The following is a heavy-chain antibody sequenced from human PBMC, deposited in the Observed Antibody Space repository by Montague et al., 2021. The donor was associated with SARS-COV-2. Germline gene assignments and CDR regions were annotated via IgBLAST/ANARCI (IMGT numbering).Heavy chain of an antibody. CDR3: AKDPYYDFWSGYYFDY. Sequence: SLRLSCAASGFTFSNYAMSWVRQAPGKGLEWVSAINSGSSSTYYADSVKGRFTISRDNSKNTLYLQMNSLRAEDTAVYYCAKDPYYDFWSGYYFDYWGQGTLVTVSS. J-gene: IGHJ4*02. V-gene: IGHV3-23*03. CDR1: GFTFSNYA. D-gene: IGHD3-3*01. CDR2: INSGSSST.